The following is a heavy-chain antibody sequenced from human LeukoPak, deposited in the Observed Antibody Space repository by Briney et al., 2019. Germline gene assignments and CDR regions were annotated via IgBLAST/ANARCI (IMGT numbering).Heavy chain of an antibody. V-gene: IGHV3-74*01. CDR2: INSDGSST. J-gene: IGHJ6*02. D-gene: IGHD2-2*01. CDR3: TRRREVQVWRWDVVGVPGSKNQDYGMDV. CDR1: GFTFSSYW. Sequence: GGSLRLSCAASGFTFSSYWMHWVRQAPGEGLVWVSRINSDGSSTSYADSVKGRFTISRDNAKNTLYLQMNSPRAEDTAVYYCTRRREVQVWRWDVVGVPGSKNQDYGMDVWGQGTTVTVAS.